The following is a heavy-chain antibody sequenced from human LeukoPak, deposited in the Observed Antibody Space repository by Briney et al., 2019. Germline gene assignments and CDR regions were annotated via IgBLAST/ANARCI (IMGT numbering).Heavy chain of an antibody. V-gene: IGHV1-2*02. J-gene: IGHJ3*02. CDR3: ARERGTLAVAGDAVDI. D-gene: IGHD6-19*01. CDR2: INHNSGGT. Sequence: ASVKVSCKASGYTFTGYYMHWVRQAPGEGLEWMGWINHNSGGTKYAQKFQGRVTMTRDTSINTAYMEVRRLTSDDTAVYYCARERGTLAVAGDAVDIWGQGTMVTVSS. CDR1: GYTFTGYY.